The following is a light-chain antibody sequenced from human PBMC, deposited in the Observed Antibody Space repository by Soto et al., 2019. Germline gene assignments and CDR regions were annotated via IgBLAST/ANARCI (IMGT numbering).Light chain of an antibody. V-gene: IGKV3-20*01. CDR3: QQYAASPRT. Sequence: EVVLTQSPGTLSLSPRDRATLSCRASQSVSNNYLAWYQHKPGQAPRLLIYGASNRAPGIPDRFSGSGSGPDFTLTISRLEPEDFAVYYCQQYAASPRTFGQGTQVEVK. J-gene: IGKJ1*01. CDR1: QSVSNNY. CDR2: GAS.